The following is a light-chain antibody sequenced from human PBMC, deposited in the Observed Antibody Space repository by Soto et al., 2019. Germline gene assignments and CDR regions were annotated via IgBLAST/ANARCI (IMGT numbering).Light chain of an antibody. V-gene: IGKV1-27*01. CDR2: AAS. CDR3: QKHNSAPFT. CDR1: QGISNY. Sequence: DIQMTQSPSSLSASVGDRVTITCRASQGISNYLAWYQQKPGKVPRLLIYAASTLQLGIPSRFSGSGSGTDFTLIISSLQPEDVATYCCQKHNSAPFTFGPGTKVDIK. J-gene: IGKJ3*01.